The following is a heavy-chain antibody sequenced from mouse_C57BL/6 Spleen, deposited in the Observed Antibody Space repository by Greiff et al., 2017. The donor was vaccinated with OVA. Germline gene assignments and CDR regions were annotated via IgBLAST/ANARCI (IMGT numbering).Heavy chain of an antibody. D-gene: IGHD2-2*01. Sequence: QVQLQQSGAELVRPGASVKLSCKASGYTFTDYYINWVKQRPGQGLEWIARIYPGSGNTYYNEKFKGKATLTAEKSSSTAYMQLSSLTSEDSAVYFCARSSGYDTFDYWGQGTTLTVSS. CDR2: IYPGSGNT. CDR3: ARSSGYDTFDY. V-gene: IGHV1-76*01. J-gene: IGHJ2*01. CDR1: GYTFTDYY.